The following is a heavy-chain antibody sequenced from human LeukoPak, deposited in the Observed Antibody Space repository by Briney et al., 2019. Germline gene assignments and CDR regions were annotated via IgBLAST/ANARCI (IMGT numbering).Heavy chain of an antibody. D-gene: IGHD5-24*01. CDR1: GYTFTSYG. Sequence: ASVKVSCKASGYTFTSYGISWVRQAPGQGLEWMGWISAYNDKTNYAQKLQGRVTMTTDTSTSTAYMELRSLRSDDTAVYYCARNYLHNYYYYIDVWGKGTTVTVSS. CDR3: ARNYLHNYYYYIDV. J-gene: IGHJ6*03. CDR2: ISAYNDKT. V-gene: IGHV1-18*01.